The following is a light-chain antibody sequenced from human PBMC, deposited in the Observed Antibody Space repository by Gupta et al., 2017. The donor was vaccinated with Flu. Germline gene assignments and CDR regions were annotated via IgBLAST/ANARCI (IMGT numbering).Light chain of an antibody. CDR2: GAS. CDR3: HQEYKWPLT. CDR1: QGVSSN. Sequence: EIVMTQSPATLSVSPGERATLSCRASQGVSSNLAWYQQKPGQAPSLLISGASTTATGIPARFSGSGSGTEFTLTISSLQSEDLAVYYCHQEYKWPLTFGGGTKVESK. J-gene: IGKJ4*01. V-gene: IGKV3-15*01.